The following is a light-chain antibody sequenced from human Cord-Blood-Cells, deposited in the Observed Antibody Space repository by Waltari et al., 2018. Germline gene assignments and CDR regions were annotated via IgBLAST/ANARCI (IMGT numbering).Light chain of an antibody. Sequence: QPALTQPAPVSGSPGQSLTISCTGTRSDVGSYNLVSWYQQHPCKAPKLIIYEVSKRRSGVAIRCSGSKSGNTASLTICGLQADDESDYYCCSNAGSSTVVFGGGTKLTVL. J-gene: IGLJ2*01. V-gene: IGLV2-23*02. CDR1: RSDVGSYNL. CDR2: EVS. CDR3: CSNAGSSTVV.